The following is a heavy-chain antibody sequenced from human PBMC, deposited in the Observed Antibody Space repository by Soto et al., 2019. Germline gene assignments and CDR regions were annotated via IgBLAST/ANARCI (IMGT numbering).Heavy chain of an antibody. CDR3: ATEGRWYVGYYYYGMDV. CDR2: FDPEDGDT. Sequence: QAQLVQSGAEVKKPGASVKVSCKVSGYTLTELSMPWVRQAPGKGLEWMGGFDPEDGDTIYAQKFQGRVTMTEDTSTDTVKRELSRQRSEDTAVYYCATEGRWYVGYYYYGMDVGGQGTTVAVS. CDR1: GYTLTELS. D-gene: IGHD6-13*01. J-gene: IGHJ6*02. V-gene: IGHV1-24*01.